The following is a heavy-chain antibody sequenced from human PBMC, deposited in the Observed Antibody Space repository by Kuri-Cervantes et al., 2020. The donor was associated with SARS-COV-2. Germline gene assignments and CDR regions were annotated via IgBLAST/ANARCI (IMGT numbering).Heavy chain of an antibody. CDR2: IYYSGST. D-gene: IGHD6-19*01. CDR1: GGSISSYY. V-gene: IGHV4-59*12. CDR3: ARKGSSGWYLGY. J-gene: IGHJ4*02. Sequence: SETLSLTCTVSGGSISSYYWSWIRQPPGKGLEWIGYIYYSGSTNYNPSLKSRVTISVDTSKNQFSLKLSSVTAADTAVYYCARKGSSGWYLGYWGQGTLVTVSS.